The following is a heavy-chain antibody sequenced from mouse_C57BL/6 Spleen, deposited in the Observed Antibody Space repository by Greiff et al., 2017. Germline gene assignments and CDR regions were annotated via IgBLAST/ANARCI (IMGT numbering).Heavy chain of an antibody. CDR1: GFTFSSYT. J-gene: IGHJ4*01. D-gene: IGHD4-1*01. V-gene: IGHV5-9*01. CDR3: ARHWTITGKDAMDY. Sequence: EVQLVESGGGLVKPGGSLKLSCAASGFTFSSYTMSWVRQTPEKRLEWVATISGGGGNTYYPDSVKGRFTISRDNAKNTLYLQMSSLRSEDTALYYCARHWTITGKDAMDYWGQGTSVTVSS. CDR2: ISGGGGNT.